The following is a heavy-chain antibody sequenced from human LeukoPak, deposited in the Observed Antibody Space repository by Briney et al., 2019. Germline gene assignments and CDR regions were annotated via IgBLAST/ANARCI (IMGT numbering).Heavy chain of an antibody. V-gene: IGHV4-59*01. Sequence: PSETLSLTCTVSGGSISSYYWSWIRQPPGKGLEWIGYIYYSGSTNYSPSLKSRVTISVDTSKNQSSLKLSSVTAADTAVYYCARGHYYDFWSGYYYYGMDVWGQGTTVTVSS. CDR1: GGSISSYY. J-gene: IGHJ6*02. D-gene: IGHD3-3*01. CDR2: IYYSGST. CDR3: ARGHYYDFWSGYYYYGMDV.